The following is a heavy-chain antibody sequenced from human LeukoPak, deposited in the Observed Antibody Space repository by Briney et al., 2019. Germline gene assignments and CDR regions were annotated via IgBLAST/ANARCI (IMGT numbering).Heavy chain of an antibody. CDR3: AELGITMIGGV. J-gene: IGHJ6*04. V-gene: IGHV3-48*04. Sequence: GGSLRLSCAASGFTFSSYSMDWVRQAPGKGLEWVSSISSSGSTIYYADSVKGRFTISRDNAKNSLYLQMNSLRAEDTAVYYCAELGITMIGGVWGKGTTVTISS. D-gene: IGHD3-10*02. CDR1: GFTFSSYS. CDR2: ISSSGSTI.